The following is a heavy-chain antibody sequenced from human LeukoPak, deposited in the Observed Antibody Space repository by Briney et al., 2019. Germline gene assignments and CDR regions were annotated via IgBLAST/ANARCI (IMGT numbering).Heavy chain of an antibody. CDR3: AREWGRIAAAGPLYGGMDV. Sequence: ASVKVSCKASGGTFSSYGISWVRQAPGQGLEWMGWISAYNGNTNYAQKLQGRVTMTRDTSTSTVYMELSSLRSEDTAVYYCAREWGRIAAAGPLYGGMDVWGQGTTVTVSS. CDR1: GGTFSSYG. CDR2: ISAYNGNT. D-gene: IGHD6-13*01. J-gene: IGHJ6*02. V-gene: IGHV1-18*01.